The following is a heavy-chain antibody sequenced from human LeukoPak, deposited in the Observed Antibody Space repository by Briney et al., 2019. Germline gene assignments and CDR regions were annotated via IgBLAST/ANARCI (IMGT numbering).Heavy chain of an antibody. V-gene: IGHV4-61*02. CDR1: GGSISSGSYY. J-gene: IGHJ4*02. Sequence: SETLSLTCTVSGGSISSGSYYWSWIRQPAGKGLEWIGRIYTSGSTNYNPSLKSRVTISVDTSKNQFSLKLSSVTAADTAVYYCARARVGATGGLDYWGQGTLVTVSS. CDR2: IYTSGST. D-gene: IGHD1-26*01. CDR3: ARARVGATGGLDY.